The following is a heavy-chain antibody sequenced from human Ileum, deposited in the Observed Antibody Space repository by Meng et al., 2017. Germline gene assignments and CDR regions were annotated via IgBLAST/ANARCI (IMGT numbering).Heavy chain of an antibody. CDR3: ASRLRGVPGGGY. CDR2: IKQDGSEK. J-gene: IGHJ4*02. D-gene: IGHD3-10*01. V-gene: IGHV3-7*01. Sequence: GESLKISCAATGFTLNNYWMSWVRQPPGKGLEWVANIKQDGSEKNYVDSVKGRFTISRDNAKNSLYLQMNSLRAEDTAVYYCASRLRGVPGGGYWGQG. CDR1: GFTLNNYW.